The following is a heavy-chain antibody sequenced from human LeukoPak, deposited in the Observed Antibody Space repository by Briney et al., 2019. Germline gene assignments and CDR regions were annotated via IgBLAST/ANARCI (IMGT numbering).Heavy chain of an antibody. CDR3: ARARAIYSGFDY. V-gene: IGHV3-23*01. CDR1: GFTFTSYS. Sequence: GGSLRLSCAASGFTFTSYSMNWVRQAPGKGLEWVSTISGGGGSTYYADSVKGRFTISRDNSKNTLYLQVNSLRAEDTAVYYCARARAIYSGFDYWGQGTLVTVSS. D-gene: IGHD5-12*01. CDR2: ISGGGGST. J-gene: IGHJ4*02.